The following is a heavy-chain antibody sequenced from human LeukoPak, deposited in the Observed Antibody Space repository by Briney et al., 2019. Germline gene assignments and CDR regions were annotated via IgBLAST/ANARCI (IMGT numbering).Heavy chain of an antibody. Sequence: GSLRLSCAASGFTFTSYAMSWVRQAPGKGLEWVSAISGSGGSTYYADSVKGRFTISRDNSKNTLYLQMNSLRAEDTAVYYCAKDLLDIVVVTAISPSDAFDIWGQGTMVTVSS. V-gene: IGHV3-23*01. CDR3: AKDLLDIVVVTAISPSDAFDI. D-gene: IGHD2-21*02. CDR2: ISGSGGST. J-gene: IGHJ3*02. CDR1: GFTFTSYA.